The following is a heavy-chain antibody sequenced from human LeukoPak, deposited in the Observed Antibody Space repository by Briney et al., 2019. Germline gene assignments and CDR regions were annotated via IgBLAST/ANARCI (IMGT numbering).Heavy chain of an antibody. J-gene: IGHJ5*02. CDR3: ARVSYYDFWSGWYQRDWFDP. V-gene: IGHV4-34*01. CDR1: GGSFSGYY. CDR2: INHSGST. Sequence: PSETLSLTCAVYGGSFSGYYWSWIRQPPGKGLEWIGEINHSGSTNYNPSLKSRVTISVDTSKNQFSLKQSSVTAADTAVYYCARVSYYDFWSGWYQRDWFDPWGQGTLVTVSS. D-gene: IGHD3-3*01.